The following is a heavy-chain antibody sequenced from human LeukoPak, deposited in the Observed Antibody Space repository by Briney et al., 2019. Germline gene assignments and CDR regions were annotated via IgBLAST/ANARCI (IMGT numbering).Heavy chain of an antibody. CDR3: ARVRGYCRGGSCSDAFDI. CDR2: INTGNGNT. D-gene: IGHD2-15*01. CDR1: GYSFTTYL. Sequence: ASVKVSCKSSGYSFTTYLIHWVRQAPGQRLEWMGWINTGNGNTKYSHEFQGRVTITRDTSASTAYMELSSLRSEDTAVYYCARVRGYCRGGSCSDAFDIWGQGTMVTVFS. V-gene: IGHV1-3*04. J-gene: IGHJ3*02.